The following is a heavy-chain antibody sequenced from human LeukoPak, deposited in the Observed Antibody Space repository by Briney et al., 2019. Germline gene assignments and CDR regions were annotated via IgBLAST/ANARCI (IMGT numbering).Heavy chain of an antibody. D-gene: IGHD6-13*01. V-gene: IGHV3-49*04. CDR2: IRSKAYGGTT. CDR3: TTRPSSSWYPGDFQQ. J-gene: IGHJ1*01. Sequence: PGGSLRLSCTASGFTFGDSAMSWVRQAPGKGLEWVGFIRSKAYGGTTEYAASVKGRFTISRDDTKSIAYLQMNSLKTEDTAVYYCTTRPSSSWYPGDFQQWGQGTLVTVSS. CDR1: GFTFGDSA.